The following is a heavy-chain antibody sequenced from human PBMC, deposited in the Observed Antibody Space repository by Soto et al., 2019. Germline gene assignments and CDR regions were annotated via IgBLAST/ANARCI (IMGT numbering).Heavy chain of an antibody. CDR3: ERLGYCSSATCKYYFYYYGMDV. Sequence: PGGSLRLSCEASGFSFGSYSMNWVRQAPGKGLEWVSFISGRGTTTYYADSVKGRFTVSRDNAKNSLSLEVNSLRDEDTAVYYCERLGYCSSATCKYYFYYYGMDVWGQGTTVTVSS. CDR1: GFSFGSYS. CDR2: ISGRGTTT. J-gene: IGHJ6*02. V-gene: IGHV3-48*02. D-gene: IGHD2-2*01.